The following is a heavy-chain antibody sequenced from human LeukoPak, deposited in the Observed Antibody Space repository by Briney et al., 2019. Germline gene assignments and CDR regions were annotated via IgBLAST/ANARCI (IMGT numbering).Heavy chain of an antibody. Sequence: PGGSLRLSCAASGFTFRSYWMHWVRQAPGKGLEWVSSISSSSSYIYYADSVKGRFTISRDNAKNSLYLQMNSLRAEDTAVYYCARDQAPHGRDGYPYAFDIWGQGTMVTVPS. V-gene: IGHV3-21*01. D-gene: IGHD5-24*01. CDR1: GFTFRSYW. CDR2: ISSSSSYI. J-gene: IGHJ3*02. CDR3: ARDQAPHGRDGYPYAFDI.